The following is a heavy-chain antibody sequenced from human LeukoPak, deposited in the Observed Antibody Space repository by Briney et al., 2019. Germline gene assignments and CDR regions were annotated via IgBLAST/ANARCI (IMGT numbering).Heavy chain of an antibody. CDR3: ARETYGMDV. CDR2: IYYSGST. Sequence: PSETLSLTCTVSGGSISSYYWRWIRQPPGKGLEWIGYIYYSGSTNYNPSLKSRVTTSVDTSKNQFSLKLSSVTAADTAVYYCARETYGMDVWGKGTTVTVSS. V-gene: IGHV4-59*01. CDR1: GGSISSYY. J-gene: IGHJ6*04.